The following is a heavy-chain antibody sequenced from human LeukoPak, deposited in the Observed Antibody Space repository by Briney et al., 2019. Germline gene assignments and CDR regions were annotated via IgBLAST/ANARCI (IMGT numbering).Heavy chain of an antibody. Sequence: ASVKVSCKASGYTFTGYYMHWVRQAPGQGLEWMGWINPNSGGTNYAQKFQGRVTMTRDTSISTAYMELSRLRSDDTAVYYCARAPGSGSYYNIDYWGQGTLVTVSS. J-gene: IGHJ4*02. D-gene: IGHD3-10*01. CDR3: ARAPGSGSYYNIDY. CDR1: GYTFTGYY. CDR2: INPNSGGT. V-gene: IGHV1-2*02.